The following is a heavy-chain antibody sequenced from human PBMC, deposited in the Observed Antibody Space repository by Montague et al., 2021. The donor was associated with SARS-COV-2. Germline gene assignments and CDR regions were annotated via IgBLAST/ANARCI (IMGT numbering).Heavy chain of an antibody. V-gene: IGHV4-4*07. CDR2: IYTSGST. D-gene: IGHD3-10*01. CDR3: ARDNPVLWFGETYAFDI. CDR1: GGSISSYY. J-gene: IGHJ3*02. Sequence: SEILSLTCTVSGGSISSYYWSWIRQPAGKGLEWIGRIYTSGSTNYNPSLKSRVTMSVDTSKNQFSLKLSSVTAADTAVYYCARDNPVLWFGETYAFDIWGQGTMVTVSS.